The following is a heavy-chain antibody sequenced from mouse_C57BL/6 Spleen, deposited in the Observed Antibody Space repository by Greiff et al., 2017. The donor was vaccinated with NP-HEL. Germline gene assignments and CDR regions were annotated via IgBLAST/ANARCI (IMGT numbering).Heavy chain of an antibody. J-gene: IGHJ2*01. V-gene: IGHV5-4*01. CDR1: GFTFSSYA. CDR2: ISDGGSYT. D-gene: IGHD1-1*01. CDR3: ARDGAYYYGSSSVYFDY. Sequence: EVQGVESGGGLVKPGGSLKLSCAASGFTFSSYAMSWVRQTPEKRLEWVATISDGGSYTYYPDNVKGRFTISRDNAKNNLYLQMSHLKSEDTAMYYCARDGAYYYGSSSVYFDYWGQGTTLTVSS.